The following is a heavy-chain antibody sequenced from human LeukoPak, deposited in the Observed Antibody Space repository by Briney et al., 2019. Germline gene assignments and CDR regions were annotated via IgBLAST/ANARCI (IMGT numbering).Heavy chain of an antibody. CDR2: IYHSGST. CDR3: ARVVLLWFGELLGYFDY. CDR1: GYSISSGYY. D-gene: IGHD3-10*01. V-gene: IGHV4-38-2*01. Sequence: PSETLSLTCAVSGYSISSGYYWDWIRPPPGKGLEWIGSIYHSGSTYYNPSLKSRVTISVDTSKNQFSLKLSSVTAADTAVYYCARVVLLWFGELLGYFDYWGQGTLVTVSS. J-gene: IGHJ4*02.